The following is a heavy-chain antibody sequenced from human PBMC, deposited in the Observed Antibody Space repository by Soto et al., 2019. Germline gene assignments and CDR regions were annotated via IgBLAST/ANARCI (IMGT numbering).Heavy chain of an antibody. CDR2: INHRGST. CDR1: GGYFSGYC. J-gene: IGHJ6*02. Sequence: SETLSVTCSVDGGYFSGYCWSWIGPNPGKGLEWIGEINHRGSTNYNPSLKSRVTISVDTSKNQFSLKLSSVTAADTAVYYCARGESRNVTYYYGSGSYYKYYYYYGMDVWGQGTTVTVSS. V-gene: IGHV4-34*01. D-gene: IGHD3-10*01. CDR3: ARGESRNVTYYYGSGSYYKYYYYYGMDV.